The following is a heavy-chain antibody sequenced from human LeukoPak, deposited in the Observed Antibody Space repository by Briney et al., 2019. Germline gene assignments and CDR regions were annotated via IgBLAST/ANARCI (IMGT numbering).Heavy chain of an antibody. V-gene: IGHV4-39*07. Sequence: SETLSLTCTVSGGSISSGGYYWSWIRQPPGKGLEWIGSIYYSGSTYYNPSLKSRVTMSVDTSKNQFSLKLSSVTAADTAVYYCARDVYAIFGVVIGFYGMDVWGQGTTVTVSS. CDR2: IYYSGST. J-gene: IGHJ6*02. D-gene: IGHD3-3*01. CDR1: GGSISSGGYY. CDR3: ARDVYAIFGVVIGFYGMDV.